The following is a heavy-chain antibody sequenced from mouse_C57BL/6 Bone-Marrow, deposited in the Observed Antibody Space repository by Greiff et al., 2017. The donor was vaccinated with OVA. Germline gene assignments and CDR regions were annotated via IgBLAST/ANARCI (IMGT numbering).Heavy chain of an antibody. V-gene: IGHV10-3*01. J-gene: IGHJ2*01. CDR1: GFTFNTYA. CDR2: IRSKSSNYAT. D-gene: IGHD1-1*01. CDR3: VRERYYGSSYDFDY. Sequence: EVMLVESGGGLVQPKGSLKLSCAASGFTFNTYAMHWVRQAPGKGLEWVARIRSKSSNYATYYADSVKDRFTISRDDSQSMLYLQMNNLKTEDTAMSDCVRERYYGSSYDFDYWGQGTTLTVSS.